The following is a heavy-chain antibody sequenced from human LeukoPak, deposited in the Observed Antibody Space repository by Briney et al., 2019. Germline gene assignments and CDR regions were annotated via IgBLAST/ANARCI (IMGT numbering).Heavy chain of an antibody. J-gene: IGHJ6*03. CDR1: GYSITNNYY. V-gene: IGHV4-59*01. D-gene: IGHD5-18*01. CDR2: IYYSGST. Sequence: SETLSLTCTVSGYSITNNYYWDWIRQPPGKGLEWIGYIYYSGSTNYNPSLKSRVTISVDSSKNQFSLKLSSVTAADTAVYYCARTTEGGYTYDYFYYYYMDVWGKGTTVTISS. CDR3: ARTTEGGYTYDYFYYYYMDV.